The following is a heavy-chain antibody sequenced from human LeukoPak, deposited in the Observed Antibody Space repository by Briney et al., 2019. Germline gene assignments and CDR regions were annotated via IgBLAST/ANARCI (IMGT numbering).Heavy chain of an antibody. CDR2: ISYDGSNK. J-gene: IGHJ5*02. CDR1: QFSFIRYD. D-gene: IGHD3-10*01. V-gene: IGHV3-33*05. Sequence: GGSLRLSGSATQFSFIRYDLRAVRQAPGKGLEWVALISYDGSNKYYADSVKGRFTISRDNSKNTMYLQMNSLGGEDTAVSYCAVVGGIRLRAAVFWFDPWGKG. CDR3: AVVGGIRLRAAVFWFDP.